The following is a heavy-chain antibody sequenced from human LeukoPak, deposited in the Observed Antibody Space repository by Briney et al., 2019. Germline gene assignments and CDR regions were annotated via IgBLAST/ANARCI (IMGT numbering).Heavy chain of an antibody. Sequence: GGSLRLSCAASGFTFSDDYMSWIRQAPGKGLEWVSYISSSGTTIYYADSVKGRFTISRDNAKNSLYLQMNSLRAEDTAVYYCARVAMVRGVIWDYWGQGTLVTVSS. D-gene: IGHD3-10*01. CDR2: ISSSGTTI. CDR1: GFTFSDDY. CDR3: ARVAMVRGVIWDY. V-gene: IGHV3-11*01. J-gene: IGHJ4*02.